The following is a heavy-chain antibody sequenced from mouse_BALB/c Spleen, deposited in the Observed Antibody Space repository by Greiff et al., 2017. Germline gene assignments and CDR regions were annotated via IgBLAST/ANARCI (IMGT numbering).Heavy chain of an antibody. V-gene: IGHV2-6-7*01. D-gene: IGHD2-4*01. CDR1: GFSLTGYG. CDR3: ARVVYYDYLYYAMDY. J-gene: IGHJ4*01. CDR2: IWGDGST. Sequence: QVQLQQSGPGLVAPSQSLSITCTVSGFSLTGYGVNWVRQPPGKGLEWLGMIWGDGSTDYNSALKSRLSISKDNSKSQVFLKMNSLQTDDTARYYCARVVYYDYLYYAMDYWGQGTSVTVSS.